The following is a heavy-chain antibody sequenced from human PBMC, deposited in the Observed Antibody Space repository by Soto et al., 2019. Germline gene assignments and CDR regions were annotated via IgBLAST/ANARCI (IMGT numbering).Heavy chain of an antibody. CDR2: IYYAGTT. CDR3: ARRGAYYYALDS. D-gene: IGHD3-22*01. V-gene: IGHV4-59*08. J-gene: IGHJ4*02. CDR1: DGSLSPNY. Sequence: SETLSLTCSVSDGSLSPNYWSWIRQPPGKGLEWIGYIYYAGTTTYHPSLKSRVSISVDTSKNEVSLTLTSVTAADTAVYYCARRGAYYYALDSCGQVSLVPVCS.